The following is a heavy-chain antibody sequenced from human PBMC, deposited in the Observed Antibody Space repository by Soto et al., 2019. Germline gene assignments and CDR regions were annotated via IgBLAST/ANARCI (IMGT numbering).Heavy chain of an antibody. J-gene: IGHJ4*02. Sequence: GGSLRLSCVVSVFNVSRNYMSLVRQAPGKGLEWVSVIYSGGSTFYADFVKGRFTISRYKSKNTVYLQMNSLRAEDTAVYYCARDGYSYGGGDFDYWGQGTLVTVSS. CDR2: IYSGGST. D-gene: IGHD5-18*01. CDR1: VFNVSRNY. CDR3: ARDGYSYGGGDFDY. V-gene: IGHV3-53*01.